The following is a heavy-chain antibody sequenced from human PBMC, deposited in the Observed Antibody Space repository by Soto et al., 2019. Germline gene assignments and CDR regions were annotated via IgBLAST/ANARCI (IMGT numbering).Heavy chain of an antibody. CDR1: GFTFSSYA. J-gene: IGHJ4*02. Sequence: PGGSLRLSCAASGFTFSSYAMSWVRQAPGKGLEWVSAISGSGGSTYYADSVKGRFTISRDNSKNTLYLQMNSLRAEDTAVYYCAKVWSSSSSFRGKYYFDYWGQGTLVTVSS. CDR2: ISGSGGST. CDR3: AKVWSSSSSFRGKYYFDY. V-gene: IGHV3-23*01. D-gene: IGHD6-6*01.